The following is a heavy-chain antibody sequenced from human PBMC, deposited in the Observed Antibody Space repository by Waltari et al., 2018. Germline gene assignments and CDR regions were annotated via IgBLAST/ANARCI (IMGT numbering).Heavy chain of an antibody. J-gene: IGHJ6*02. CDR1: GFTFSRYW. CDR2: INSDGSDT. V-gene: IGHV3-74*01. Sequence: EEQLVESGGGLIQPGESLRVSCAVSGFTFSRYWMNWVRQAPGKGLLWVARINSDGSDTSYADSVKGRFTISRDNAKNTLYVQMNRLRAEDTAVYYCARVATKTYSSPVPGRPYYYGMDVWGQGTTVTVSS. D-gene: IGHD6-13*01. CDR3: ARVATKTYSSPVPGRPYYYGMDV.